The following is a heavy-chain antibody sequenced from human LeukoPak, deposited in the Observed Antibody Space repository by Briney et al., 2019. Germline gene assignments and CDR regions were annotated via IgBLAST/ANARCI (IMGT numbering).Heavy chain of an antibody. Sequence: GGSLRLSCAASGFTVSSNYMSWVRQAPGKGLEWVSVIYSGGSAYYADSVKGRFTISRDNSKNMVYFQMNSLRAEDTAVYYCARAFYGDYTGPWYFDLWGRGTLVTVSS. CDR3: ARAFYGDYTGPWYFDL. V-gene: IGHV3-53*01. J-gene: IGHJ2*01. CDR1: GFTVSSNY. D-gene: IGHD4-17*01. CDR2: IYSGGSA.